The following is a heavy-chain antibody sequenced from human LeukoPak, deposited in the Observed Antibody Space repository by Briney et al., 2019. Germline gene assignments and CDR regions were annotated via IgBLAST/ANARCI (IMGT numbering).Heavy chain of an antibody. CDR3: ARDDVAAAGIFDY. J-gene: IGHJ4*02. Sequence: SETLSLTCVVSGGSISSSKWWSWVRQPPGKGLEWIGEISHSGSTNYNPSLKSRVTISVDKSKNQFSLKLSSVTAADTAVYYCARDDVAAAGIFDYWGQGTLVTVSS. V-gene: IGHV4-4*02. CDR2: ISHSGST. CDR1: GGSISSSKW. D-gene: IGHD6-13*01.